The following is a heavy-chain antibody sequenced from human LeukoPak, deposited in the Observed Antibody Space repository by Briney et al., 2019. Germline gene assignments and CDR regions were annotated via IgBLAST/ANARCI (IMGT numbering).Heavy chain of an antibody. V-gene: IGHV4-61*02. J-gene: IGHJ4*02. D-gene: IGHD3-3*01. CDR2: IYSSGGA. Sequence: SETLSVTCAVSGGSISSGGHYWSWVRQSAGKALEWIGRIYSSGGADHNASLKSRVNISLDTSKNQFSLRLSSVTAADTDVYYCARWSGFAYFDSWGQGALVTVSS. CDR3: ARWSGFAYFDS. CDR1: GGSISSGGHY.